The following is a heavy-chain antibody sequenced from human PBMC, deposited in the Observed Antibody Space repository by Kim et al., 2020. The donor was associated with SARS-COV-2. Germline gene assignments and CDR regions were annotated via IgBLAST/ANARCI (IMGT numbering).Heavy chain of an antibody. J-gene: IGHJ4*02. D-gene: IGHD6-13*01. V-gene: IGHV4-34*01. CDR2: INHSGST. CDR3: AGRQQPIDY. Sequence: SETLSLTCAVYGGSFSGYYWSWIRQPPGKGLEWIGKINHSGSTNYNPSLKSRVTISVDTSKNQFSLKLSSVTAADTAVYYCAGRQQPIDYWGQGTLVTVS. CDR1: GGSFSGYY.